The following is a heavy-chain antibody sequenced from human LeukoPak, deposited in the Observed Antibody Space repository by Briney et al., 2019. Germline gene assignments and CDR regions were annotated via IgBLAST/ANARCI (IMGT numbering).Heavy chain of an antibody. D-gene: IGHD3-10*01. CDR2: ISYDGSNK. J-gene: IGHJ4*02. V-gene: IGHV3-30-3*01. CDR1: GFTFSYYA. CDR3: ARAQNYYNSPFSY. Sequence: GGSLRLSCAASGFTFSYYAMHWVRQAPGKGLEWVAIISYDGSNKYHADSVKGRFTISRDNSQNTLYLQLSSLRAEDTAVYYCARAQNYYNSPFSYWGQGTLVTVSS.